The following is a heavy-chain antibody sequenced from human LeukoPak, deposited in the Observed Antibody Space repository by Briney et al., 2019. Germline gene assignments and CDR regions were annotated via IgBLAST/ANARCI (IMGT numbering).Heavy chain of an antibody. V-gene: IGHV3-23*01. CDR3: AKSLLTTATGTGRAFDI. Sequence: SGGSLRLSCAASGFIFNTNAMTWVRQAPGKGLEWVSTVTGSDGSTFYANSVKGRFTISRDNSKNTLYLQMNSLRAEDTAEYYCAKSLLTTATGTGRAFDIWGQGTMVTVSS. CDR1: GFIFNTNA. J-gene: IGHJ3*02. CDR2: VTGSDGST. D-gene: IGHD1-1*01.